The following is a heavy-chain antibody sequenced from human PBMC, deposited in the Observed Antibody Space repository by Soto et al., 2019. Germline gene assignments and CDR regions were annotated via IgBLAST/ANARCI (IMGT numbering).Heavy chain of an antibody. Sequence: PVGSLRLSCAASGFTFSDYYMSWIRQAPGKGLEWVSYISSSGSTIYYADSVKGRFTISRDNAKNSLYLQMNSLRAEDTAVYYCARDPSSIAARQPVWGQGTLVTVSS. CDR3: ARDPSSIAARQPV. J-gene: IGHJ4*02. V-gene: IGHV3-11*01. CDR2: ISSSGSTI. D-gene: IGHD6-6*01. CDR1: GFTFSDYY.